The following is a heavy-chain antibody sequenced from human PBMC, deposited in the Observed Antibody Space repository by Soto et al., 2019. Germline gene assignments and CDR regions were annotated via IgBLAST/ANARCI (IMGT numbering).Heavy chain of an antibody. CDR3: ARRHRLAIATHY. D-gene: IGHD2-2*01. Sequence: SETLSLTCTVSGGSISSTTYYWGWMRQPPGKGLEWIASSFIGGNTYYNPSLKSRVTISVDTSKNQFSLKLSSVTAADTAVYFCARRHRLAIATHYWGQGLLVTVSS. V-gene: IGHV4-39*01. CDR2: SFIGGNT. J-gene: IGHJ4*02. CDR1: GGSISSTTYY.